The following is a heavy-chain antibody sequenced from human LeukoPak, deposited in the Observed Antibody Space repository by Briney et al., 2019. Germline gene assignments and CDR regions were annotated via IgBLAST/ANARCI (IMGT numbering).Heavy chain of an antibody. J-gene: IGHJ3*02. CDR3: AGSGWTGAFDI. V-gene: IGHV4-38-2*02. CDR1: GYSLSSGYY. Sequence: SETLSLTCTVSGYSLSSGYYWGWIRQPPGKGLEWIGSIYYSGSTYYNPSLKSRVTISVDTSKNQFSLKLSSVTAADTAVYYCAGSGWTGAFDIWGQGTMVTVSS. CDR2: IYYSGST. D-gene: IGHD6-25*01.